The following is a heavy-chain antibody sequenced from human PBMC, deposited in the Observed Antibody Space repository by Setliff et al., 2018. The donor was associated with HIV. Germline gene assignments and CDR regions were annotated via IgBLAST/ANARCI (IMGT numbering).Heavy chain of an antibody. D-gene: IGHD5-18*01. J-gene: IGHJ4*02. V-gene: IGHV4-38-2*01. CDR1: NYSISSGYY. CDR2: MYHSGST. CDR3: ASGYNYAYSDY. Sequence: VSNYSISSGYYWGWIRQSPGKGLEWIGSMYHSGSTYSNPSLKSRVTMSIDTSKNQLSLKLRSVTAADTAVYYCASGYNYAYSDYWGQGTLVTVSS.